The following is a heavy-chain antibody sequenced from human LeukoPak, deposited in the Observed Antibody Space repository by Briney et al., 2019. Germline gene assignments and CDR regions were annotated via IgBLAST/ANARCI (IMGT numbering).Heavy chain of an antibody. J-gene: IGHJ4*02. Sequence: GGSLRLSCAASGFTFSSYSMNWVRQAPGKGLEWVSSISSSSSYIYYADSVRGRFTISRDNAKNSLYLQMNSLRAEDTAVYYCARDATGYCSGGSCYAPLWGQGTLVTVSS. V-gene: IGHV3-21*01. CDR3: ARDATGYCSGGSCYAPL. CDR2: ISSSSSYI. CDR1: GFTFSSYS. D-gene: IGHD2-15*01.